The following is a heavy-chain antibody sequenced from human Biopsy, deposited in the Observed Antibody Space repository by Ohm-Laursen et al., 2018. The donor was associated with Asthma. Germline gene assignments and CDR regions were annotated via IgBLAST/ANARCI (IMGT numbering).Heavy chain of an antibody. Sequence: SLRLSCAASGFTFSNYVMSWVRQAPGRGLEWVSYISSSSPIYYADSVKGRFTISRDNAKNSLFLQMNSLRAEDTAVYYCARLIPGNSDYWGQGTLVTVSS. CDR3: ARLIPGNSDY. D-gene: IGHD2-21*01. J-gene: IGHJ4*02. CDR1: GFTFSNYV. V-gene: IGHV3-48*01. CDR2: ISSSSPI.